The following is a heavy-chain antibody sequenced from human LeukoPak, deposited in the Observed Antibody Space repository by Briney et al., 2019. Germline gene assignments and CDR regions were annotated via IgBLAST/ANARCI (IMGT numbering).Heavy chain of an antibody. CDR3: ARDPSGYYDSSGFNINYYFDC. J-gene: IGHJ4*02. CDR2: INPSGGST. CDR1: GYTFTSYY. D-gene: IGHD3-22*01. V-gene: IGHV1-46*01. Sequence: ASVKVSCKASGYTFTSYYMHWVRQAPGQGLEWMGIINPSGGSTSYAQKFQGRVTMTRDTSTSTVYMELSSLRSEDTAVYYCARDPSGYYDSSGFNINYYFDCWGQGTLVTVSS.